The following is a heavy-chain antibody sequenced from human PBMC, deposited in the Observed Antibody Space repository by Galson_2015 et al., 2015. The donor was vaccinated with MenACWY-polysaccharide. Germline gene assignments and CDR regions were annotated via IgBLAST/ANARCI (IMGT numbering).Heavy chain of an antibody. V-gene: IGHV1-46*01. CDR1: GYTFTSYY. Sequence: SVKVSCKASGYTFTSYYIHWVRQAPGRGLEWMGIINPINGGTNYAQEFQGRVTMTGDTSTSTVYMELRSLRSDDTAVYYCARGLAAARRAFDLWGQGTMVTVSS. CDR3: ARGLAAARRAFDL. CDR2: INPINGGT. J-gene: IGHJ3*01. D-gene: IGHD6-13*01.